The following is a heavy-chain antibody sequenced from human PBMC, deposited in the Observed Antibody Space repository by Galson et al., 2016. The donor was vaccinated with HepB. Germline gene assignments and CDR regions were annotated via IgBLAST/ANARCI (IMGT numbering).Heavy chain of an antibody. Sequence: SLRLSCAASGFTFSRYWMHWVRQAPGKGLVWVSRINSDGSSTTCADSVKGRFTISRDNAKNTLYLQMNSLRTEDTAVYYCARDPSRSIFDYGGDYWGQRTLVTVSS. D-gene: IGHD4/OR15-4a*01. CDR2: INSDGSST. CDR3: ARDPSRSIFDYGGDY. CDR1: GFTFSRYW. V-gene: IGHV3-74*01. J-gene: IGHJ4*02.